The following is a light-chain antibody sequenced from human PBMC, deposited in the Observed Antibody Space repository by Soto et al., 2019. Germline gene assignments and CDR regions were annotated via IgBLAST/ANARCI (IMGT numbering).Light chain of an antibody. CDR3: QQYYYYPPLI. CDR1: RNINRK. J-gene: IGKJ4*01. Sequence: EIVMTQSPATLSVSPGERATLSCRASRNINRKLDWYQQKPGQAPRLLISGASTRATGIPARFSGSGSGTEFTLTISSLQSEDFSVYYCQQYYYYPPLIFGGGTKVEIK. V-gene: IGKV3-15*01. CDR2: GAS.